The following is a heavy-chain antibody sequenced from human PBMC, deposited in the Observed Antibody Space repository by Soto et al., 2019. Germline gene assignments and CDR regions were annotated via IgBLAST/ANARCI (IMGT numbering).Heavy chain of an antibody. V-gene: IGHV3-23*01. D-gene: IGHD6-13*01. J-gene: IGHJ4*02. CDR1: EFTFSNYA. CDR2: ISGGGDTT. Sequence: PGGSLRLSCAASEFTFSNYAMNWVRQAPGKGLEWVSTISGGGDTTYYASSVKGRFTISRDNSKDTLYLQMNGLRAEDTALYYCAKRGSSSWSNFDSWGRGTLVTVS. CDR3: AKRGSSSWSNFDS.